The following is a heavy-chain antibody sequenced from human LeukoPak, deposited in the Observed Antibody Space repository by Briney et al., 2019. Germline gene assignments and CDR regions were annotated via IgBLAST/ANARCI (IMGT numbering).Heavy chain of an antibody. J-gene: IGHJ4*02. V-gene: IGHV4-39*07. CDR3: ARVTGYMIEDYFDY. Sequence: SETLSLTCTVSGGSISSSSYYWGWIRQPPGKGLEWIGSIYYSGSTYYNPSLKSRVTISVDTSKNQFSLKLRSVTAADTAVYYCARVTGYMIEDYFDYWGQGILVTVSS. CDR1: GGSISSSSYY. D-gene: IGHD3-9*01. CDR2: IYYSGST.